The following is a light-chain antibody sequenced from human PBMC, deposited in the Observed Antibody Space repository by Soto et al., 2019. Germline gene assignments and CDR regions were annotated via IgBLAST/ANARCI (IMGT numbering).Light chain of an antibody. Sequence: EIVLTQSPATLSLSPGERATLSCRASQSISSYLAWYQQKPGQAPRLLIYDASNRATGIPARFSGSGSGTDFTLTISRLEPEDCAVYYFQQRSNWPPITFGQGTRLQIK. J-gene: IGKJ5*01. CDR1: QSISSY. CDR3: QQRSNWPPIT. V-gene: IGKV3-11*01. CDR2: DAS.